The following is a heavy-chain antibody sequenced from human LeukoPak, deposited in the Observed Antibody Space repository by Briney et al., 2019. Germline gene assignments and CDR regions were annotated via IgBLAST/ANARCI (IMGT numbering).Heavy chain of an antibody. CDR3: ARHLADYSNYFYWFDP. Sequence: SETLSLTCTVSGGSISSSSYYWGWIRQPPGKGLEWIGSIYYSGSTYYNPSLKSRVTISVDMSKNQFSLKLSSVTAADTAVYYCARHLADYSNYFYWFDPWGQGTLVTVSS. CDR2: IYYSGST. D-gene: IGHD4-11*01. CDR1: GGSISSSSYY. V-gene: IGHV4-39*01. J-gene: IGHJ5*02.